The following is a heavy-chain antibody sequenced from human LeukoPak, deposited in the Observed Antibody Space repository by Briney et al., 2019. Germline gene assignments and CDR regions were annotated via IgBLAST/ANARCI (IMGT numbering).Heavy chain of an antibody. CDR2: KKQDGSEK. D-gene: IGHD6-19*01. J-gene: IGHJ4*02. CDR3: ARDLPQWLVDGGSFDY. V-gene: IGHV3-7*01. Sequence: GGSLTLSCAPSGLTFSSFWMSWVRQAPGRGREWVANKKQDGSEKYYVDSVEGRFTISRDNAKHSVYLQIDSVRAEDTAVYYCARDLPQWLVDGGSFDYWGQGALGTVS. CDR1: GLTFSSFW.